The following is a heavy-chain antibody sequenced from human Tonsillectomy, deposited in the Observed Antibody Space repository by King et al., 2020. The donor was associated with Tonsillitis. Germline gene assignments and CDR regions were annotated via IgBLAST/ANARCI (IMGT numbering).Heavy chain of an antibody. CDR3: AKEIAAAGDSYYSYGMDV. CDR1: GFRFRNYG. Sequence: VQLVESGGGVVQPGRSLRLSGAAYGFRFRNYGIHWGRQAPGKGLEWVVIIPYDASNIYYADSVKDRFTVSRDNSKNTLYLQMNSLRGEDTAVYYCAKEIAAAGDSYYSYGMDVWGQGTAVTVSS. CDR2: IPYDASNI. J-gene: IGHJ6*02. V-gene: IGHV3-30*18. D-gene: IGHD6-13*01.